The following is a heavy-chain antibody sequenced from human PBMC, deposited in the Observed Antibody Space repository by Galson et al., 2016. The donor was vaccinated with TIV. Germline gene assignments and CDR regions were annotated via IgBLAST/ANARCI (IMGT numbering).Heavy chain of an antibody. CDR2: ISLSGGRT. CDR3: ARGGGYGDVYFDF. CDR1: RFTFSSYA. Sequence: SLRLSCAASRFTFSSYAMSWVRQAPGKGLEWVSAISLSGGRTYYADSVKGRLNFSRDNSKNTLYLQMDRLGAEATAVYYCARGGGYGDVYFDFWGQGSRVTVSS. J-gene: IGHJ4*02. V-gene: IGHV3-23*01. D-gene: IGHD4-17*01.